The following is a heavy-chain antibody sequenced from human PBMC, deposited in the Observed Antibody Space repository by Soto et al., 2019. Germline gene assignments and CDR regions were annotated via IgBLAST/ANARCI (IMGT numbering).Heavy chain of an antibody. D-gene: IGHD6-13*01. J-gene: IGHJ5*02. CDR3: ARRGRGRIAAAGTFGNWFDP. CDR2: IYYSGST. Sequence: SETLSLTCTVSGGSISSSSYYWGWIRQPPGKGLEWIGSIYYSGSTYYNPSLKSRATISVDTSKNQFSLKLSSVTAADTAVYYCARRGRGRIAAAGTFGNWFDPWGQGTLVTVSS. CDR1: GGSISSSSYY. V-gene: IGHV4-39*01.